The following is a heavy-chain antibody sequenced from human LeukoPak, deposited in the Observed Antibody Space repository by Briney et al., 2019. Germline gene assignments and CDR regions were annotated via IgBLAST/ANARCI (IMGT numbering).Heavy chain of an antibody. CDR2: IKQDGSEK. Sequence: GGSLRLSCAASGFTFSSYWMSWVRQAPGKGLEWVANIKQDGSEKCYVDSVKGRFTISRDNAKNSLYLQMNSLRAEDTAVYYCARDHDYSNYVWFDPWGQGTLVTVSS. D-gene: IGHD4-11*01. V-gene: IGHV3-7*01. J-gene: IGHJ5*02. CDR3: ARDHDYSNYVWFDP. CDR1: GFTFSSYW.